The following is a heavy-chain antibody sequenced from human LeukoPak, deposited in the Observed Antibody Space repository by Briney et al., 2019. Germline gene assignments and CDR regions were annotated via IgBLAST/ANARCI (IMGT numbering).Heavy chain of an antibody. CDR3: ARDQALLWFGELIP. V-gene: IGHV1-2*02. CDR2: INPNSGGT. Sequence: ASVKVSCKASGYTFTGYYMHWVRQAPGQGLEWMGWINPNSGGTNYAQKFQDRVTMTRDTSISTAYMELSRLRSDDTAVYYCARDQALLWFGELIPWGQGTLVTVSS. CDR1: GYTFTGYY. D-gene: IGHD3-10*01. J-gene: IGHJ5*02.